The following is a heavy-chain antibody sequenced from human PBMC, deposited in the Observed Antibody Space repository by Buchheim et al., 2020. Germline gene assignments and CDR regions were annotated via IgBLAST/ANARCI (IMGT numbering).Heavy chain of an antibody. Sequence: EVQLLESGGGLVQPGGSLRLSCAASGFTFSSYAMSWVRQAPGKGLEWVSAISGSGGSTYYADSVKGRFTISRDNSKNTLYLQMNSLRAEDTAVYYWAKEQSSALRFLGWCQPNYYGMDVWGQGTT. CDR3: AKEQSSALRFLGWCQPNYYGMDV. D-gene: IGHD3-3*01. CDR2: ISGSGGST. J-gene: IGHJ6*02. V-gene: IGHV3-23*01. CDR1: GFTFSSYA.